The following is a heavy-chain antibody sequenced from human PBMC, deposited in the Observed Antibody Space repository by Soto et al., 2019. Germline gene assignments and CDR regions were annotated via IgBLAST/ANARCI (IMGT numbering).Heavy chain of an antibody. CDR1: GGSIISDGSS. V-gene: IGHV4-30-2*01. CDR3: VRRSPEDAFDI. J-gene: IGHJ3*02. CDR2: IYEGGNT. Sequence: TLSLTCAVSGGSIISDGSSWSWIRQPPGKGLQWIGHIYEGGNTYYTPSLESRVAISTDKSKNQFSLRLSSVTAADTAVYYCVRRSPEDAFDIWGQGTMVTVSS.